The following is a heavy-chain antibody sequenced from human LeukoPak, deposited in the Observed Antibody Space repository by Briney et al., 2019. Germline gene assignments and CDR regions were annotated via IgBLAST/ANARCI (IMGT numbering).Heavy chain of an antibody. CDR1: GFTFSSYA. V-gene: IGHV3-23*01. CDR3: AKVAEMDTILGKFDN. CDR2: ISGNGGRT. J-gene: IGHJ5*02. D-gene: IGHD5-24*01. Sequence: GGSLRLSCAASGFTFSSYAMSWVRQAPGKGLEWGSAISGNGGRTYYADSVKGRFTISRDNSQNTLYLQMNSLRAEDTALYYCAKVAEMDTILGKFDNWGQGTLVTVSS.